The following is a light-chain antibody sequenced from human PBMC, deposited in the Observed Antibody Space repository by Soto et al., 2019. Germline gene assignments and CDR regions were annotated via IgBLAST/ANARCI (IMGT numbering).Light chain of an antibody. J-gene: IGKJ3*01. CDR1: HRLNSGY. V-gene: IGKV3-20*01. CDR2: GAS. Sequence: EIVLTQSPGTLSLSPGERATLSCRASHRLNSGYVGWYQQRPGQAPRLLIYGASTRATGVPGRFSGSGSGTDFTLTISRLEPEDFAVYFCQQYGSSATFGPGTKVDI. CDR3: QQYGSSAT.